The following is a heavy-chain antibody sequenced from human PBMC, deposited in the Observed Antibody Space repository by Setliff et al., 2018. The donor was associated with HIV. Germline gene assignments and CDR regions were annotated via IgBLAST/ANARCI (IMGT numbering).Heavy chain of an antibody. CDR3: ANGGSGGQFDY. V-gene: IGHV1-3*01. CDR2: INLVTGKT. J-gene: IGHJ4*02. Sequence: GASVKVSCKSSGYTFSSSHDLHWVRQVPGQGLEWMGWINLVTGKTVYLQKFQGRATIIRDTSASTASTAYMEMSSLSSEDTAVYYCANGGSGGQFDYWGQGTLVTVS. CDR1: GYTFSSSHD. D-gene: IGHD3-16*01.